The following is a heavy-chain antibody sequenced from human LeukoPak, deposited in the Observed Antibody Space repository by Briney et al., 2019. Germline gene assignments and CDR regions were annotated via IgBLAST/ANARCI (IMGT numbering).Heavy chain of an antibody. J-gene: IGHJ4*02. D-gene: IGHD3-9*01. CDR3: ARVQGYDILTGYSSQKGAFDY. CDR1: GFTFSSYG. CDR2: IYSGGST. V-gene: IGHV3-66*01. Sequence: GGSLRLSCAASGFTFSSYGMHWVRQAPGKGLEWVSVIYSGGSTYYADSVKGRFTISRDNSKNTLYLQMNSLRAEDTAVYYCARVQGYDILTGYSSQKGAFDYWGQGTLVTVSS.